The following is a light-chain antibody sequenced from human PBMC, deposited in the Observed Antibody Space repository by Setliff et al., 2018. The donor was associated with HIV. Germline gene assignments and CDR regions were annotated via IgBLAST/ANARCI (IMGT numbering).Light chain of an antibody. Sequence: QSVLAQPRSVSGSPGQSVTISCTGTSSDVGGYNYVSWYQQHPGKAPKLMIYDVSKRPSGVPDRFSGSKSGNTASLTISGLQAEDEADYYCCSYAGSYTTWVFGGGT. V-gene: IGLV2-11*01. CDR1: SSDVGGYNY. CDR2: DVS. J-gene: IGLJ3*02. CDR3: CSYAGSYTTWV.